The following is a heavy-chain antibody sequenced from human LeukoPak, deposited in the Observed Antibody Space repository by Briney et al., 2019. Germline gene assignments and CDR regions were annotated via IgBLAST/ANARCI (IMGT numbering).Heavy chain of an antibody. Sequence: SETLSLTCTVSGGSISSSTYYWGWIRQPPGKGLEWIGSTYYSGSTYYSPSLKSRVTISVDTSKNQFSLKLSSVTAADTAVYYCARSDCSSTSCYSPALAWFDPWGQGTLVTVSS. D-gene: IGHD2-2*01. CDR3: ARSDCSSTSCYSPALAWFDP. J-gene: IGHJ5*02. CDR1: GGSISSSTYY. CDR2: TYYSGST. V-gene: IGHV4-39*01.